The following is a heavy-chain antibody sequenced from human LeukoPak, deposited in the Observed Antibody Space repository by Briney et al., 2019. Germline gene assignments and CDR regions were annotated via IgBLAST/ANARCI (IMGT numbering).Heavy chain of an antibody. Sequence: ASVTVSCKASGYTFTCYYMHWVRQAPGQGLEWMGWINPNSGGTNYAQKFQGRVTMTRDTSISTAYMELSRLRSDDTAVYYCASQPSEHIVVVTAAFDIWGQGTMVTVSS. CDR1: GYTFTCYY. CDR3: ASQPSEHIVVVTAAFDI. D-gene: IGHD2-21*02. CDR2: INPNSGGT. J-gene: IGHJ3*02. V-gene: IGHV1-2*02.